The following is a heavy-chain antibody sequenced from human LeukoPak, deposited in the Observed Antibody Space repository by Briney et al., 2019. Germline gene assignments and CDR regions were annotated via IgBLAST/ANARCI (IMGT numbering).Heavy chain of an antibody. V-gene: IGHV4-39*07. CDR2: INHSGST. CDR1: GGSIRSSYYY. D-gene: IGHD6-19*01. Sequence: SSETLSLTCTVSGGSIRSSYYYWGWIRQPPGKGLEWIGEINHSGSTNYNPSLKSRVTISVDTSKNQFSLKLSSVTAADTAVYYCARVVAVAGTRRWAFDIWGQGTMVTVSS. J-gene: IGHJ3*02. CDR3: ARVVAVAGTRRWAFDI.